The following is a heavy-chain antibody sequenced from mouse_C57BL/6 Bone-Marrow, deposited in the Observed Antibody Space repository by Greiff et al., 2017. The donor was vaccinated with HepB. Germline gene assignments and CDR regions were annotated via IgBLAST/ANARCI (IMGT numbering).Heavy chain of an antibody. CDR2: ISYDGSN. CDR3: ARDPSNFYFDY. J-gene: IGHJ2*01. Sequence: EVQLQESGPGLVKPSQSLSLTCSVTGYSITSGYYWNWIRQFPGNKLEWMGYISYDGSNNYNPSLKNRISITRDTSKNQFFLKLNSVTTEDTATYYCARDPSNFYFDYWGQGTTLTVSS. CDR1: GYSITSGYY. V-gene: IGHV3-6*01. D-gene: IGHD4-1*01.